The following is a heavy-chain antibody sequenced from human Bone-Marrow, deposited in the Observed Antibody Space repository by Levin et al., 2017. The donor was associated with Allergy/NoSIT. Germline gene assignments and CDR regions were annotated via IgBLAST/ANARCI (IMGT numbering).Heavy chain of an antibody. CDR1: GLTVSSNG. V-gene: IGHV3-66*01. Sequence: PPGGSLRLSCAASGLTVSSNGMTWVRQAPGKGLESVALMYSADNTYYADSVKGRFTISRDNSRNTLSLQMNSLRAEDQAVYYCSRVGYKDAFDIWGQGTMVTVSS. D-gene: IGHD2-2*02. CDR2: MYSADNT. J-gene: IGHJ3*02. CDR3: SRVGYKDAFDI.